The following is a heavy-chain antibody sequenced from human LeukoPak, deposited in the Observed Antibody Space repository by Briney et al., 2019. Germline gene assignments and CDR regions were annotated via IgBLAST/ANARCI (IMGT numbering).Heavy chain of an antibody. CDR1: GGSISSYY. V-gene: IGHV4-59*01. J-gene: IGHJ4*02. CDR3: ARNTAMGFFDY. Sequence: SETLSLTCTVSGGSISSYYWTWIRQPPGKGLEWIGYIYYSGSTNYNPSLKSRVTISVDTSKNQFPLKLSSVTAADTAVYYCARNTAMGFFDYWGQGTLVTVSS. CDR2: IYYSGST. D-gene: IGHD5-18*01.